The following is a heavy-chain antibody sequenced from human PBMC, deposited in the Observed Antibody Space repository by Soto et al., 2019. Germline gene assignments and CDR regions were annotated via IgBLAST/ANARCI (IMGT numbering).Heavy chain of an antibody. V-gene: IGHV4-59*01. D-gene: IGHD6-6*01. CDR1: GGSISSYY. CDR2: IYYSGST. Sequence: QVQLQESGPGLVKPSETLSLTCTVSGGSISSYYWSWIRQPPGKGLEWIGHIYYSGSTNYNPSLNSRVTISVDTSKNQFSLKLSSVTAADTAVYYCAIAARGYYYYGMDVWGQGTTVTVSS. CDR3: AIAARGYYYYGMDV. J-gene: IGHJ6*02.